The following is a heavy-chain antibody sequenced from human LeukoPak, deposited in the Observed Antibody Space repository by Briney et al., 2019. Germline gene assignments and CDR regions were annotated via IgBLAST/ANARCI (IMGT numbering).Heavy chain of an antibody. CDR1: GFTFSSYS. CDR2: ISSSSSYI. J-gene: IGHJ3*02. CDR3: ASPRRDILTGYYRRNAFDI. V-gene: IGHV3-21*01. D-gene: IGHD3-9*01. Sequence: GGSLRLSCAASGFTFSSYSMNWVRQAPGKGLEWVSSISSSSSYIYYADSVKGRFTISRDNAKNSLYLQMNSLRAEDTAVYYCASPRRDILTGYYRRNAFDIWGQGTMVTVSS.